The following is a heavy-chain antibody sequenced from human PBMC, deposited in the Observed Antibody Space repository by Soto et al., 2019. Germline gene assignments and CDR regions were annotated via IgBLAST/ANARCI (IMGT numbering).Heavy chain of an antibody. Sequence: GESLKISCKDSGYSFTTYWIGWVRQMPGKGLEWMGIIHPGDSDTRYSPSFQGQVTISADKSISTAYLQWSSLKASDTAMYYCARPAYGSGGLLDYWGQGTLVTVSS. J-gene: IGHJ4*02. D-gene: IGHD3-10*01. CDR1: GYSFTTYW. CDR2: IHPGDSDT. CDR3: ARPAYGSGGLLDY. V-gene: IGHV5-51*01.